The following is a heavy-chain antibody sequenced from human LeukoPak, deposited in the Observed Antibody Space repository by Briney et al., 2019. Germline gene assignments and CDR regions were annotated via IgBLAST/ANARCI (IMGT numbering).Heavy chain of an antibody. Sequence: SETLSLTCTVSGGSISSYYWSWIRQPPGKGLEWIGYIYYSGSTNYNPSLKSRVTISVDTSKNQFSLKLSSVTAADTAVYYCARDTRYCSSTSCYAWFDPWGQGTLVTVSS. CDR3: ARDTRYCSSTSCYAWFDP. V-gene: IGHV4-59*13. CDR1: GGSISSYY. D-gene: IGHD2-2*01. J-gene: IGHJ5*02. CDR2: IYYSGST.